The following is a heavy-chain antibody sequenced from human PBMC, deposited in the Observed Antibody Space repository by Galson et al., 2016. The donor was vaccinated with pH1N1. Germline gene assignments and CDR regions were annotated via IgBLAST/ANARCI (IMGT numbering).Heavy chain of an antibody. V-gene: IGHV3-74*01. CDR3: ARSAYSDGRGFYYDY. CDR1: GFIFSKYW. J-gene: IGHJ4*01. CDR2: INTHGTRT. D-gene: IGHD3-22*01. Sequence: SLRLSCAVSGFIFSKYWLHWVRQAPGKGLVWVSRINTHGTRTTYADSVKGRFTISRDNAKNTLYLQMNSLRVEDTAVYYCARSAYSDGRGFYYDYWDHGSLVTVSS.